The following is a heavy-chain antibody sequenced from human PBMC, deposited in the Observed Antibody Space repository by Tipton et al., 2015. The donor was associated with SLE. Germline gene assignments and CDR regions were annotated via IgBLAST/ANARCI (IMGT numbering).Heavy chain of an antibody. CDR3: ARAMVRGEWYFDY. Sequence: GSLRLSCAASGFTVSSNYMSWVRQAPGKGLEWVSVIYSGGSTYYADSVKGRFTISRDNSKNTLYLQMNSLRAEDTAVYYCARAMVRGEWYFDYWGQGTLVTGAS. J-gene: IGHJ4*02. V-gene: IGHV3-53*01. CDR1: GFTVSSNY. D-gene: IGHD3-10*01. CDR2: IYSGGST.